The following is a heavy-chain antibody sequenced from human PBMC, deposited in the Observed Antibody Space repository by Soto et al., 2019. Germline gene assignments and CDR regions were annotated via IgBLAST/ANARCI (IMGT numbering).Heavy chain of an antibody. V-gene: IGHV3-33*01. CDR3: ARGSVFGVVIIPQYYYYGMDV. D-gene: IGHD3-3*01. CDR1: GFTFSSYG. J-gene: IGHJ6*02. Sequence: GSLRLSCAASGFTFSSYGMHWVRQAPGKGLEWVAVIWYDGSNKYYADSVKGRFTISRDNSKNTLYLQMNSLRAEDTAVYYCARGSVFGVVIIPQYYYYGMDVWGQGTTVTVSS. CDR2: IWYDGSNK.